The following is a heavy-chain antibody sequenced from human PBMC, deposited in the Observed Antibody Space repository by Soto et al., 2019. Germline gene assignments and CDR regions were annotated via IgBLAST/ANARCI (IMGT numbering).Heavy chain of an antibody. J-gene: IGHJ6*02. V-gene: IGHV1-69*01. CDR1: GDTFKNCV. Sequence: QVQVVQSGVEVRRPGSSVKVYCKASGDTFKNCVISWVRQAPGQGLEWRGGIIPLFGTTDFAQRFQGRLTITTDESTTTAYMELSRLRSEDTATYYCAAELGFGKLSVVWGQGTTVIVSS. D-gene: IGHD3-10*01. CDR2: IIPLFGTT. CDR3: AAELGFGKLSVV.